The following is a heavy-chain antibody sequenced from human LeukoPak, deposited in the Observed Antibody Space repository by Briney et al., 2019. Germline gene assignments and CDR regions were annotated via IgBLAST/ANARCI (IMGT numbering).Heavy chain of an antibody. CDR3: ARQFPKAPEGFDI. J-gene: IGHJ3*02. CDR2: IYYGGST. Sequence: SETLSLTCTVSGGSISSSNFYWGWIRQPPGKGLEWIGSIYYGGSTYYNPSLKSRVTISVVTSKNQFSLKLSSVTAADTAVYYWARQFPKAPEGFDIWGQGTMVTVSS. CDR1: GGSISSSNFY. V-gene: IGHV4-39*01. D-gene: IGHD2-21*01.